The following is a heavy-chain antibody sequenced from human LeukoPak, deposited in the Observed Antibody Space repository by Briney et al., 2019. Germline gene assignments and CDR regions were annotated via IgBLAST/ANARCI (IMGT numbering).Heavy chain of an antibody. CDR3: AKVKDLRDSSSLVDY. CDR2: ISGSGGST. CDR1: GFTFSSYA. Sequence: GGSLRLSCAASGFTFSSYAMSWVRQAPGKGLEWVSAISGSGGSTYYADSVKGRFTISRDNSKNTLYLQMNSLRAEDTAVYYCAKVKDLRDSSSLVDYWGQGTLVTVSS. D-gene: IGHD6-13*01. J-gene: IGHJ4*02. V-gene: IGHV3-23*01.